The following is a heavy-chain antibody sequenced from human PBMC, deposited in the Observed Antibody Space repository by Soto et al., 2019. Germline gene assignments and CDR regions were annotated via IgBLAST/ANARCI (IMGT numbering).Heavy chain of an antibody. CDR2: IIPILGIA. D-gene: IGHD2-15*01. CDR1: GGTFSSYT. CDR3: ARGRLGCSGGSCYSLFYY. V-gene: IGHV1-69*02. J-gene: IGHJ4*02. Sequence: QVQLVQCGAEVKKPGSSVKVSCKASGGTFSSYTISWVRQAPGQGLEWMGRIIPILGIANYAQKFQGRVTITADKSTSTAYMELSSLRSEDTAVYYCARGRLGCSGGSCYSLFYYWGQGTLVTVSS.